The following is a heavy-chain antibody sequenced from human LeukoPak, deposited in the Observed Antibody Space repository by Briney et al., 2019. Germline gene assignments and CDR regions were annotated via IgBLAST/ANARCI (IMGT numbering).Heavy chain of an antibody. V-gene: IGHV3-74*01. CDR2: IKSDGST. CDR1: GFTFSTYW. CDR3: ARAPSEIGGYYPEYFRH. D-gene: IGHD3-22*01. J-gene: IGHJ1*01. Sequence: PGGSLGISCAASGFTFSTYWMHWVRQAPGKGLVWVSRIKSDGSTNYADSVKGRFTISRDNAKNTVSLQMNSLRAEDTGVYYCARAPSEIGGYYPEYFRHWVQGPLVTVSS.